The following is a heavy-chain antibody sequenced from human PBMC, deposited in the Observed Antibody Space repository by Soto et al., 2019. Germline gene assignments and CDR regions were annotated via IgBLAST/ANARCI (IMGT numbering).Heavy chain of an antibody. V-gene: IGHV4-59*01. CDR3: AREGKLGRGSHPPDS. CDR1: GDSISSYS. J-gene: IGHJ4*02. D-gene: IGHD3-10*01. Sequence: QVQLQVSGPGLVKPSETLSLTCTVSGDSISSYSWSWIRQPPGKGLEWIGNIHYNGNTKYSPSLKSRVTTSEDTSKNHFAPKRSSVTTADTAVYFCAREGKLGRGSHPPDSWGQGTLVTVSS. CDR2: IHYNGNT.